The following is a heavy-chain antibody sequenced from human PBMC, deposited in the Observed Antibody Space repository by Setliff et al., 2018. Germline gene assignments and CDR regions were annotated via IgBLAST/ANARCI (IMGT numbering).Heavy chain of an antibody. D-gene: IGHD2-2*01. J-gene: IGHJ4*02. Sequence: ALRLSCVGSGFTFKNYGMHWVRQAPGKGLEWVAVIWYDGNNKDHADSVKGRFTISRDNSKNTLYLQMDSLRVEDTAVYYCVRGEMFSTSPRADWGQGTQVTVSS. CDR3: VRGEMFSTSPRAD. CDR1: GFTFKNYG. V-gene: IGHV3-33*01. CDR2: IWYDGNNK.